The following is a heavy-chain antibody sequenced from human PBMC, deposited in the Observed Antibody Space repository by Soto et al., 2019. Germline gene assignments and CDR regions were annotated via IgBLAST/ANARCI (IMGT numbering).Heavy chain of an antibody. Sequence: VGSLRLSCEASGFIFNNFAMNWVRQAPGRGLEWVSTISTSGGATYIADSVKGRFTISRDNSRNTLYLQMTGLRAEDTARYYCAKEQYSGAGPDYWGQGTLVTVSS. J-gene: IGHJ4*02. CDR3: AKEQYSGAGPDY. CDR1: GFIFNNFA. V-gene: IGHV3-23*01. CDR2: ISTSGGAT. D-gene: IGHD3-10*01.